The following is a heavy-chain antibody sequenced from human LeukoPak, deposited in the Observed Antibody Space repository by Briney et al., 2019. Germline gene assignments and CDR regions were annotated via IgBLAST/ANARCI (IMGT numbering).Heavy chain of an antibody. D-gene: IGHD2-2*01. J-gene: IGHJ4*02. V-gene: IGHV3-23*01. CDR2: ISGSGGST. CDR3: AKDPLWVVVVPAAPDFDY. Sequence: GGSLRLSCAASGFTFSSYAMSWVRQAPGRGLEWVSAISGSGGSTYYADSVKGRFTISRDNSKNTLYLQMNSLRAEDTAVYYCAKDPLWVVVVPAAPDFDYWGQGTLVTVSS. CDR1: GFTFSSYA.